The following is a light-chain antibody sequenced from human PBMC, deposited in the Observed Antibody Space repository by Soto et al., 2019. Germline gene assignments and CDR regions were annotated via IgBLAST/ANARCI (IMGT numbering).Light chain of an antibody. J-gene: IGLJ2*01. CDR2: DVS. CDR1: SSDVGDYNY. Sequence: QSALTQPASVSGSPGQSITISCTGTSSDVGDYNYVSWYQQDPGKAPKLMIYDVSNRPSGVSNRFSGSKSGNTASLTISGLQAEDEADYYCSSYTISSTLVVFGGGTKLTVL. CDR3: SSYTISSTLVV. V-gene: IGLV2-14*01.